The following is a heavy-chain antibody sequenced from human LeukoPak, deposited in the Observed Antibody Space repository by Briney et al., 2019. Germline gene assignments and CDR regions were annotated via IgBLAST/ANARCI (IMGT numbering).Heavy chain of an antibody. V-gene: IGHV3-7*01. CDR1: GFSLSIHW. D-gene: IGHD3-3*01. CDR3: AILNYDLWSGVWEGYYMDV. J-gene: IGHJ6*03. Sequence: GGALRVSCVHSGFSLSIHWLCWVREAPGGGGGWGANIGEVVSEKYYVESVQGRFTISRDNAKNSLYLQVNSLRAEDTAVYYCAILNYDLWSGVWEGYYMDVWGKGTTVTVSS. CDR2: IGEVVSEK.